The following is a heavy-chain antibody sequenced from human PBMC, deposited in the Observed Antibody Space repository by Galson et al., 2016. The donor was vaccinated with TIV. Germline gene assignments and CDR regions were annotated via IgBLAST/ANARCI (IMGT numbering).Heavy chain of an antibody. CDR3: ARDIGGYDFDY. Sequence: SETLSLTCTVSGGSMRDSYWSWIRQTPGKGLEWIGYVYYTGGTKYNPSLKSRVTISVDTSKNQFSLRLSSVTAADPAMYYCARDIGGYDFDYWGQGTLVAGSS. CDR1: GGSMRDSY. J-gene: IGHJ4*02. D-gene: IGHD5-12*01. V-gene: IGHV4-59*01. CDR2: VYYTGGT.